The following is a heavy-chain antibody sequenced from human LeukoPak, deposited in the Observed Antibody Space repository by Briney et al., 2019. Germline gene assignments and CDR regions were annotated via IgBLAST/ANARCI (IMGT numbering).Heavy chain of an antibody. V-gene: IGHV3-21*01. J-gene: IGHJ6*03. CDR1: GFTFSSYS. D-gene: IGHD2-8*01. Sequence: GGPLRLSCAASGFTFSSYSMNWVRQAPGKGLEWVSSISSSSSCIYYADSVKSRFTISRDNAENSLYLQVNSLRDEDTAAYYCAKDRCSNGIGCYYYYMDVWGKRTTVT. CDR2: ISSSSSCI. CDR3: AKDRCSNGIGCYYYYMDV.